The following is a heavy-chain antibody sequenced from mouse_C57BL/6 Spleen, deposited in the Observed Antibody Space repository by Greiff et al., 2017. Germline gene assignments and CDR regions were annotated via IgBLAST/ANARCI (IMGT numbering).Heavy chain of an antibody. CDR1: GFNIKDDY. V-gene: IGHV14-4*01. Sequence: EVQLQQSGAELVRPGASVKLSCTASGFNIKDDYMHWVKQRPEQGLEWIGWIDPENGDTEYASKFQGKATITADTSSNTAYLQLSSLTSEDTAVYYCTPSIRDYGSSYDYWGQGTTLTVSS. CDR2: IDPENGDT. J-gene: IGHJ2*01. CDR3: TPSIRDYGSSYDY. D-gene: IGHD1-1*01.